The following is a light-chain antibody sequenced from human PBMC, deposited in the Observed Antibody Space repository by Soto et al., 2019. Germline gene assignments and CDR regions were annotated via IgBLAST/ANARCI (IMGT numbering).Light chain of an antibody. CDR1: QSVSNKY. J-gene: IGKJ2*01. CDR2: GSS. Sequence: EIVLTQSPATLSLSPGERATLSCRASQSVSNKYLAWYQQKPGQAHRLLIFGSSDRATGIPDRFSSSGSGTDFTLTISRLEPEDFAVYYYQQYGSSPPYTLGQGTKLEIK. V-gene: IGKV3-20*01. CDR3: QQYGSSPPYT.